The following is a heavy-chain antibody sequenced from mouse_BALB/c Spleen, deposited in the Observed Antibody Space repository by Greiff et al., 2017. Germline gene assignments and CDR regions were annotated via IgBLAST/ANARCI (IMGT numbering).Heavy chain of an antibody. CDR1: GFSLTSYG. V-gene: IGHV2-2*02. CDR3: ARNPYGNYFYAMDY. J-gene: IGHJ4*01. Sequence: VQLQQSGPGLVQPSQSLSITCTVSGFSLTSYGVHWVRQSPGKGLEWLGVIWSGGSTDYNAAFISRLSISKDNSKSQVFFKMNSLQANDTAIYYCARNPYGNYFYAMDYWGQGASVTVSS. CDR2: IWSGGST. D-gene: IGHD2-1*01.